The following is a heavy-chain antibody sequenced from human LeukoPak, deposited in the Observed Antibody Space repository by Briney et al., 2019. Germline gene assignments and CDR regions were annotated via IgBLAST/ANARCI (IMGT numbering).Heavy chain of an antibody. CDR2: VVVGSGGT. V-gene: IGHV1-58*01. D-gene: IGHD3-10*01. CDR3: AAEGAMVRETLWFDP. Sequence: SVKVSCKASGFTFTSSVVQWVRQARGQRLEWIGWVVVGSGGTKYAQKFQERVTITRDMSTSTAYMELSSLRYEDTAVYFCAAEGAMVRETLWFDPWGQGTLVTVPS. CDR1: GFTFTSSV. J-gene: IGHJ5*02.